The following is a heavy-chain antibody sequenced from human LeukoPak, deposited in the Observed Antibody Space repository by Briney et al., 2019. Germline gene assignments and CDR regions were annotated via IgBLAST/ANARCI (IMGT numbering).Heavy chain of an antibody. CDR3: ARPDKYDFWFDP. D-gene: IGHD3-3*01. J-gene: IGHJ5*02. Sequence: SETLSLTCTVSGGSISSYYWSWIRQPAGKGLEWIGRIDTSGNTNYKPSLKSRVTISVDTSKNQFSLKLSSVTAADTAVYYCARPDKYDFWFDPWGQGTLVTVSS. CDR2: IDTSGNT. V-gene: IGHV4-4*07. CDR1: GGSISSYY.